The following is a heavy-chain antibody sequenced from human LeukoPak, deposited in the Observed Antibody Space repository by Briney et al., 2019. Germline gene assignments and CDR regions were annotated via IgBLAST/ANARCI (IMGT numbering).Heavy chain of an antibody. J-gene: IGHJ6*03. D-gene: IGHD3-10*01. V-gene: IGHV4-59*01. Sequence: SETLSLTCTVSGGSISSYYWSWIRQPGGKGLEWIGYIYYSGSTNYNPSVKSRVTISVDTSKNQFSLKLSSVTAADTAVYYCARSRITMVRGAPDYYYYMDVWGKGTTVTVSS. CDR3: ARSRITMVRGAPDYYYYMDV. CDR1: GGSISSYY. CDR2: IYYSGST.